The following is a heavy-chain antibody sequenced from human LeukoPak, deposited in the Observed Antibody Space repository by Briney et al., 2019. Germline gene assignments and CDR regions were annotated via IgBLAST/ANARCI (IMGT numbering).Heavy chain of an antibody. CDR3: ARPSMIREVIIT. CDR1: GFTFSNAW. Sequence: GGSLRLSCAASGFTFSNAWMSWVRQAPGKGLEWVANIKRDGSEKYYVDSVKGRFTISRDNAKNSLYLLMNSLRAEDTAVYYCARPSMIREVIITWGQGTLVTVSS. V-gene: IGHV3-7*01. J-gene: IGHJ5*02. D-gene: IGHD3-10*01. CDR2: IKRDGSEK.